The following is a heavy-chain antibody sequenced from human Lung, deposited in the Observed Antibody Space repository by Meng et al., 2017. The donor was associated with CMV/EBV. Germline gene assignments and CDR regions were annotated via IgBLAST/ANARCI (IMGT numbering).Heavy chain of an antibody. V-gene: IGHV3-30*02. CDR3: AKDEPVVAK. CDR1: GFTFTEYG. Sequence: GGSXRLFCAASGFTFTEYGMHWVRQTPDKGLEWVAFIRMDESDKFYGDSVKGRFTISRDRSRESLYLQMNSLRTDDTAVYYCAKDEPVVAKWGRGTLVTVSS. D-gene: IGHD4-23*01. J-gene: IGHJ4*02. CDR2: IRMDESDK.